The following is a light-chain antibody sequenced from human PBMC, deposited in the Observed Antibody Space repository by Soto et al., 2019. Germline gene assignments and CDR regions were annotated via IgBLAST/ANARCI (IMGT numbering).Light chain of an antibody. V-gene: IGKV1-39*01. CDR3: QQTYSDIS. CDR2: NAS. J-gene: IGKJ4*01. CDR1: QTISTY. Sequence: DIQLTQYPSSLSASVVDTVTITCRASQTISTYLLWYHQKPGRAPNLLIYNASTLHSGVPSKFSGSGSGTDFTLTISCLQAEDIATYHCQQTYSDISFGGGTKVE.